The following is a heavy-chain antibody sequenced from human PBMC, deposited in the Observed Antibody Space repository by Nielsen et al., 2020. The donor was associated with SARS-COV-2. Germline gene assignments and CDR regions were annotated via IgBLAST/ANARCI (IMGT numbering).Heavy chain of an antibody. CDR1: GGSISSGGYY. J-gene: IGHJ6*03. V-gene: IGHV4-31*03. CDR3: ARDRPRYGGFSPNGYYMDV. Sequence: SETLSLTCTVSGGSISSGGYYWSWIRHHPGKGLEWIGYIYYSGSTYYNPSLKSRVTISVDTSKNQFSLKLSSVTAADTAVYYCARDRPRYGGFSPNGYYMDVWGKGTTVTVSS. D-gene: IGHD1-26*01. CDR2: IYYSGST.